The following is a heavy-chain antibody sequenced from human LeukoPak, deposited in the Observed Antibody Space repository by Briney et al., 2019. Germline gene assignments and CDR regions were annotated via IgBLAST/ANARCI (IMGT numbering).Heavy chain of an antibody. D-gene: IGHD4-11*01. V-gene: IGHV3-21*01. J-gene: IGHJ5*02. CDR1: GFTFSSYS. CDR2: ISSSSSYI. CDR3: ARDLFYSNFVDWFDP. Sequence: GGSLRLXCAASGFTFSSYSMNWVRQAPGKGLEWVSSISSSSSYIYYADSVKGRFTISRDNAKNSLYLQMNSLRAEDTAVYYCARDLFYSNFVDWFDPWGQGTLVTVSS.